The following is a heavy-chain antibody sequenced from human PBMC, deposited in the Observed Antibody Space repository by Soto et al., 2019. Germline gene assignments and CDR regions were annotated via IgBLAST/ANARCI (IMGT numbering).Heavy chain of an antibody. CDR2: MNPGSGDT. V-gene: IGHV1-8*01. CDR3: ARMATFGSLNWFDP. Sequence: AAVKVSCKASGYIFTNNDVSWVRQATGQGLEWMGWMNPGSGDTGYAQKFQGRVTMTRDISIATAYMELSSLRSDDTAIYYCARMATFGSLNWFDPWGQGTMVTVSS. J-gene: IGHJ5*02. D-gene: IGHD3-16*01. CDR1: GYIFTNND.